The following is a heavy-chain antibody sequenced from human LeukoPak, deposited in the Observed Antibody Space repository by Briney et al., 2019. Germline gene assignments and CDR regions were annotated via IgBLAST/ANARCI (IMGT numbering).Heavy chain of an antibody. CDR3: AKDPNGDYIGTFDI. V-gene: IGHV3-21*04. CDR2: ISSSSSYI. Sequence: GGSLRLSCAASGFTFSSYSMNWVRQAPGKGLEWVSSISSSSSYIYYADSVKGRFTISRDNSKNTLYPQMNSLGADDTAVYYCAKDPNGDYIGTFDIWGQGTMVTVSS. D-gene: IGHD4-17*01. J-gene: IGHJ3*02. CDR1: GFTFSSYS.